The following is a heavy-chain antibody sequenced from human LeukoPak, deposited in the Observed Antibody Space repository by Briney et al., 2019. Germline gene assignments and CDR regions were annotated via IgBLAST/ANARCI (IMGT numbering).Heavy chain of an antibody. V-gene: IGHV5-51*01. Sequence: GESLKISCKGSGYSFTSYWIGWVRQMPGKGLEWMGIIYPGDSDTRYSPSFQGQVTISADKSISTAYLQWSSLKASDTAMYYCARRGISRYTESYAFDIWGQGQWSPSLQ. CDR3: ARRGISRYTESYAFDI. D-gene: IGHD5-12*01. J-gene: IGHJ3*02. CDR2: IYPGDSDT. CDR1: GYSFTSYW.